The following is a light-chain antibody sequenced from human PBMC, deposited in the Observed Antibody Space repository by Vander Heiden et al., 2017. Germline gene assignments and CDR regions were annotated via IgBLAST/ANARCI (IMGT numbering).Light chain of an antibody. Sequence: NSMLPQPHLALESPGKPATISCTSSSGSIASNCVQWYQQHPGSSPTPVIYGDNQRPSGIPDRFSGSIDSSSNSATLTSSGLKAEDEADYYCQSYNSSNPWVFGGGTKLTVL. V-gene: IGLV6-57*01. CDR2: GDN. CDR1: SGSIASNC. CDR3: QSYNSSNPWV. J-gene: IGLJ3*02.